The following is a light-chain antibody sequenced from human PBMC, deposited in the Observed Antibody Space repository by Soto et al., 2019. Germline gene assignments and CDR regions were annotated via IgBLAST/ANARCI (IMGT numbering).Light chain of an antibody. V-gene: IGKV1-17*03. Sequence: DIQLTQYPSAMSASVGDRVTITCRASQDISNYLAWFQQKPGEVPKTLLYAASTLQSGVPSRFSGSGSGTEFTLTVSSLQPEDFATYYCLPHDTYPWTFGQGTKWIS. CDR3: LPHDTYPWT. CDR2: AAS. CDR1: QDISNY. J-gene: IGKJ1*01.